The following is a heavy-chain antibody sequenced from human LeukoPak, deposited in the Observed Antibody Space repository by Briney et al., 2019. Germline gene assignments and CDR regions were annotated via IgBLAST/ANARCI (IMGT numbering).Heavy chain of an antibody. J-gene: IGHJ4*02. V-gene: IGHV4-34*01. Sequence: SETLSLTCAVYGGSFSGYYWSWIRQPPGKGLEWIGEINHSGSTNYNPSLKSRVTISVDTSKNQFSLQLNSVTPEDTAVYYCARDLVATNYIFDYWGQGTLVTVSS. D-gene: IGHD5-12*01. CDR1: GGSFSGYY. CDR2: INHSGST. CDR3: ARDLVATNYIFDY.